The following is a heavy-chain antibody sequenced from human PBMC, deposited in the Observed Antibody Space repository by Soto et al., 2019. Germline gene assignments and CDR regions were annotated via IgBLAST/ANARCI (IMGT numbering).Heavy chain of an antibody. CDR2: ISSSSSTI. Sequence: EVQLVESGGGLVQPGGSLRLSCAASGFTFSSYSMNWVRQAPGKGLEWVSYISSSSSTIYYADSVEGRFTISRDNAKNALYLQMNSLRDEDTAVYYCARESIVGVDYFDYWGQGTLVTVSS. D-gene: IGHD1-26*01. J-gene: IGHJ4*02. CDR3: ARESIVGVDYFDY. CDR1: GFTFSSYS. V-gene: IGHV3-48*02.